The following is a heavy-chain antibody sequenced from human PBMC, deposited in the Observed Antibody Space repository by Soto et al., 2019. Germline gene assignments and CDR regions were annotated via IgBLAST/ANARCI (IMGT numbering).Heavy chain of an antibody. CDR1: GFTFSSYW. CDR3: ASTLTYYCGSGSRGYYFDY. D-gene: IGHD3-10*01. J-gene: IGHJ4*02. Sequence: GGSLRLSCAASGFTFSSYWMSWVRQAPGKGLEWVANIKQDGSEKYYVDSVKGRFTISRDNAKNSLYLQMNSLRAEDTAVYYCASTLTYYCGSGSRGYYFDYWGQGTLVTVSS. V-gene: IGHV3-7*01. CDR2: IKQDGSEK.